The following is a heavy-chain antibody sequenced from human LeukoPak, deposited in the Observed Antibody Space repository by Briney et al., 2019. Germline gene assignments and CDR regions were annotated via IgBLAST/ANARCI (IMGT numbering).Heavy chain of an antibody. CDR3: ARGDQGGAAGKRYDY. D-gene: IGHD6-13*01. J-gene: IGHJ4*02. CDR1: GGSFSGYY. CDR2: INHSGST. V-gene: IGHV4-34*01. Sequence: SETLSLTCAVYGGSFSGYYWSWIRQPPGKGLEWIGEINHSGSTNYNPSLKSRVTISVDTSKNQFSLKLSSVTAADTAVYYCARGDQGGAAGKRYDYWGQGTLVTVSS.